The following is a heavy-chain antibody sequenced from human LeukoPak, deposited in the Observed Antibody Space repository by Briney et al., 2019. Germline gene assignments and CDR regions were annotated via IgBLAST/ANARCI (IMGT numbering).Heavy chain of an antibody. CDR2: ISYDGSNK. CDR1: GFTFSSYG. Sequence: GGSLRLSCAASGFTFSSYGMHWVRQAPGKGLEWVAVISYDGSNKYYADSVKGRFTISRDNSKNTLYLQMNSLRAEDTAVYYCAKDRPSGRAYFDYWGQGTLVTVSS. CDR3: AKDRPSGRAYFDY. V-gene: IGHV3-30*18. D-gene: IGHD1-1*01. J-gene: IGHJ4*02.